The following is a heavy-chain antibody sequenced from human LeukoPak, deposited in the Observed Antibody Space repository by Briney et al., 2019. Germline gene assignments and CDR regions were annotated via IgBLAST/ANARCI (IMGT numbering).Heavy chain of an antibody. CDR2: INHSGST. Sequence: KPSETLFLSCAVYGGSCSGYYWSSIRQPPGKGLEWIGEINHSGSTNYNPSLKSRVTISVDTSKNQFSLKLSSVTAADTAVYYCARGTGIAVAADYWYFDLWGRGTLVTVSS. CDR1: GGSCSGYY. V-gene: IGHV4-34*01. J-gene: IGHJ2*01. D-gene: IGHD6-19*01. CDR3: ARGTGIAVAADYWYFDL.